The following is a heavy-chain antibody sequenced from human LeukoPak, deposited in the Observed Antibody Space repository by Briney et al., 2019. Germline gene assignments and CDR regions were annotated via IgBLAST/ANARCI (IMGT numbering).Heavy chain of an antibody. V-gene: IGHV4-34*01. CDR3: ARNNHRRITARRIRYFDY. CDR2: INHSGST. Sequence: SETLSLTCAVYGGSFSGYYWSWIRQPPGKGLEWIGEINHSGSTNYNPSLKSRVTISVDTSKNQFSLKLSSVTAADTAVYYCARNNHRRITARRIRYFDYWGQGTLVTVSS. J-gene: IGHJ4*02. CDR1: GGSFSGYY. D-gene: IGHD6-6*01.